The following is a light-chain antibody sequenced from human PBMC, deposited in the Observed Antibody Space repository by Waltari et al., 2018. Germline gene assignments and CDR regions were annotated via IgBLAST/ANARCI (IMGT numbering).Light chain of an antibody. CDR3: SSFTTSDTLVI. CDR2: DVS. CDR1: GRDIGAYDY. Sequence: QSALTQPASVSGSPGQSITISCTGTGRDIGAYDYVSWYHQHPDKVPKVIIYDVSLRPSGISDRFSGSKSGNTASLTISGLQAEDEGDYYCSSFTTSDTLVIFGGGTKVTVL. V-gene: IGLV2-14*03. J-gene: IGLJ2*01.